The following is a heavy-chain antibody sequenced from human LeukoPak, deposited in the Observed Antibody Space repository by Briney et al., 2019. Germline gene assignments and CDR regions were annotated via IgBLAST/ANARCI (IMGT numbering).Heavy chain of an antibody. D-gene: IGHD5-18*01. V-gene: IGHV3-74*01. CDR3: ARGGGYSYGYVDY. CDR1: GFTFSTYW. J-gene: IGHJ4*02. CDR2: IKRDGSST. Sequence: GALRLSCAASGFTFSTYWMHLVRQAPGKGLVWVLRIKRDGSSTTHADSVKGRFTISRDNAKSTLYLQMNSLRAEDTAVYYCARGGGYSYGYVDYWGQGTLVTVSS.